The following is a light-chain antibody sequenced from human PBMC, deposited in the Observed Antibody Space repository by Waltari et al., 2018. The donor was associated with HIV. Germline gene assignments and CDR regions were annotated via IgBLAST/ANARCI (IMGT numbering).Light chain of an antibody. CDR3: VAWDDSLSGLL. CDR1: SYTIGSNY. Sequence: QSVLTQPPSASGTPGQRVTIPCSGSSYTIGSNYVYWFQQLPGTIPRLLIYKNDQRPAGVPDRFSGSKSGTSASLAISGLRSEDEADYSCVAWDDSLSGLLFGGGTKLTVL. J-gene: IGLJ3*02. CDR2: KND. V-gene: IGLV1-47*01.